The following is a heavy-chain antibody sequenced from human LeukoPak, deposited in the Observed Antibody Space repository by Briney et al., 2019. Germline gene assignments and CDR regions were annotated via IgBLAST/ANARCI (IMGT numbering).Heavy chain of an antibody. J-gene: IGHJ1*01. CDR1: GSSISNYY. D-gene: IGHD3-16*01. CDR2: LHYSGGA. V-gene: IGHV4-59*01. CDR3: ARDASTRKYFQH. Sequence: SETLSLTCTVSGSSISNYYWSWIRQPPGKGLEWIGCLHYSGGADYSPSLKSRVAISVDTSKNQISLKLTSVTAADTAVYYCARDASTRKYFQHWGQGTLVTVSS.